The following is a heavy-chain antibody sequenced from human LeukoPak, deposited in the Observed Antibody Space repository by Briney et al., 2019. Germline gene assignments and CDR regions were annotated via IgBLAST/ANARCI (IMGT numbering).Heavy chain of an antibody. J-gene: IGHJ4*02. CDR3: ARDLRDCSGTGCLYYFDY. Sequence: GASVKVSCKASGYTFTNYGISWVRQAPGQGLEWMGWISAYNGNTNYAQRVQGRVTMTSDTSTSTAYMELRSLRSDDTAVYYCARDLRDCSGTGCLYYFDYWGQGTLVTVSS. CDR1: GYTFTNYG. CDR2: ISAYNGNT. D-gene: IGHD2-8*02. V-gene: IGHV1-18*01.